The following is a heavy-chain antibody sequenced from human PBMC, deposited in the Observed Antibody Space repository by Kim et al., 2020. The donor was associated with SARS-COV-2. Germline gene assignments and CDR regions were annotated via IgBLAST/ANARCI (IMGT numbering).Heavy chain of an antibody. CDR1: GGSISSYY. CDR3: ARGGSDSSGYYPLPWAFDI. V-gene: IGHV4-59*01. D-gene: IGHD3-22*01. Sequence: SETLSLTCTVSGGSISSYYWSWIRQPPGKGLEWIGYIYYSGSTNYNPSLKSRVTISVDTSKNQFSLKLSSVTAADTAVYYCARGGSDSSGYYPLPWAFDIWGLATLLPVSS. CDR2: IYYSGST. J-gene: IGHJ3*02.